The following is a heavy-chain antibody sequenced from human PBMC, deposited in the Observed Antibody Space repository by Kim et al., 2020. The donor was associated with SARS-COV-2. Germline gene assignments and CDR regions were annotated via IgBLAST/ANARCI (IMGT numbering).Heavy chain of an antibody. CDR3: ASHTDGDY. D-gene: IGHD2-8*02. CDR1: GYTFTGDY. Sequence: ASVKVSCKASGYTFTGDYMHWVRQAPGQGLEWMGCLKPNSGGTSYAQKFQGRVTISKDTSIYTAYLELSRLTYDDTAVYYCASHTDGDYWGQGTLVTVSS. J-gene: IGHJ4*02. CDR2: LKPNSGGT. V-gene: IGHV1-2*02.